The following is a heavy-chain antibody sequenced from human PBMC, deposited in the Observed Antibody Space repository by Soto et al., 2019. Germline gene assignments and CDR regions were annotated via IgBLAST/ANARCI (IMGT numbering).Heavy chain of an antibody. Sequence: GEPMRIPWNGSEYSFVGYWIGWVSQMPGKGLEWMGIIYPGDSDTRYSPSFQGQVTISADKSIRTAYLQWSSLKASDTAMYYCARCLGADYGDYVVEGWYYYMAVWGKGTTVPVSS. J-gene: IGHJ6*03. V-gene: IGHV5-51*01. D-gene: IGHD4-17*01. CDR2: IYPGDSDT. CDR3: ARCLGADYGDYVVEGWYYYMAV. CDR1: EYSFVGYW.